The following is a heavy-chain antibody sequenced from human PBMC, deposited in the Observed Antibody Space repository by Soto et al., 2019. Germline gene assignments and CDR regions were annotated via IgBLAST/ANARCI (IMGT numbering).Heavy chain of an antibody. D-gene: IGHD5-18*01. J-gene: IGHJ6*02. V-gene: IGHV3-33*01. CDR2: IWYDGSNK. CDR1: GFTFSSYA. Sequence: GSLRLSCAASGFTFSSYAMHLVRQAPGKGLEWVAVIWYDGSNKYYADSVKGRFTISRDNSKNTLYLQMNSLRAEDTAVYYCARAFPTGYSYDYYYYYGMDVWGQGTTVTVSS. CDR3: ARAFPTGYSYDYYYYYGMDV.